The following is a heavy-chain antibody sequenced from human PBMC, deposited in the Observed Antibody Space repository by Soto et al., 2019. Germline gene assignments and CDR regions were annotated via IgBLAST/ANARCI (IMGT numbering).Heavy chain of an antibody. V-gene: IGHV4-30-4*01. CDR2: MYRTGNT. CDR3: ARANGFYGDWFDP. D-gene: IGHD4-17*01. Sequence: SETLSLTCTVSGASISNGYYYWSWIRQPPGQGLEWLGYMYRTGNTFYNPSLKSRLTISVDRSKNRFSVKLSSVTATDTAVYYCARANGFYGDWFDPWGQGALVTVSS. J-gene: IGHJ5*02. CDR1: GASISNGYYY.